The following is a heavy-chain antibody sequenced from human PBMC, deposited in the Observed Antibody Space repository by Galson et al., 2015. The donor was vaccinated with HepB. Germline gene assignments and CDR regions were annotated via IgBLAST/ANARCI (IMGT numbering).Heavy chain of an antibody. J-gene: IGHJ6*02. CDR2: ISWNSGSI. CDR3: AKDIHDFWSGYWGYYYYYGMDV. D-gene: IGHD3-3*01. Sequence: SLRLSCAASGFTFDDYAMHWVRQAPGKGLEWVSGISWNSGSIGYADSVKGRFTISRDNAKNSLYLQMNSLRAEDTALYYCAKDIHDFWSGYWGYYYYYGMDVWGQGTTVTVSS. CDR1: GFTFDDYA. V-gene: IGHV3-9*01.